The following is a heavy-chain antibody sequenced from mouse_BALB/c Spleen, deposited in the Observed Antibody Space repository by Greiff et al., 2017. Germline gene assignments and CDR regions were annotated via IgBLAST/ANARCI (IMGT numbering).Heavy chain of an antibody. CDR1: GFNIKDYY. J-gene: IGHJ2*01. CDR3: TRGITYFDY. Sequence: QVQLQQSGAELVRSGASVKLSCTASGFNIKDYYMYWVKQRPGQGLEWIGEINPSNGGTNFNEKFKSKATLTVDKSSSTAYMQLSSLTSEDSAVYYCTRGITYFDYWGQGTTLTVSS. V-gene: IGHV1S16*01. D-gene: IGHD1-1*01. CDR2: INPSNGGT.